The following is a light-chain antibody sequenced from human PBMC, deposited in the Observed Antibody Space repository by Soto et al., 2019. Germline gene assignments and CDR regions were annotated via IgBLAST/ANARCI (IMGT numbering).Light chain of an antibody. J-gene: IGLJ1*01. V-gene: IGLV1-44*01. CDR3: AAWDDSLNAL. Sequence: QSVLTQPPSASGTPGQRVTISCSGSSSNIGSNTVNWYQQLPGTAPKLLIYSNNQRPSGVPDRFSGSKSGTSASLAISGLQSEDEADYHCAAWDDSLNALFGTGTKVTVL. CDR1: SSNIGSNT. CDR2: SNN.